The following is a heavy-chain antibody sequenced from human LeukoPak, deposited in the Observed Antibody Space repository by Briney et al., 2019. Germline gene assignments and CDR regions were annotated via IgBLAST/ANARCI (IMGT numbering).Heavy chain of an antibody. D-gene: IGHD3-22*01. V-gene: IGHV3-23*01. J-gene: IGHJ4*02. CDR1: GFTFDDYA. CDR2: INGDGSAT. Sequence: GRSLRLSCAASGFTFDDYAMHWVRQAPGKGLEWLSAINGDGSATAYADSVKGRFSIFRDNSKNTLYLHIDSPRAEDTAVYYCAKRPQSSGYYYADYWGQGTLVTVSS. CDR3: AKRPQSSGYYYADY.